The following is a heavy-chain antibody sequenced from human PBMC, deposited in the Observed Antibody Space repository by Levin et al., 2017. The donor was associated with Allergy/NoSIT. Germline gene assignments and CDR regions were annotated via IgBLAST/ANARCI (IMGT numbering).Heavy chain of an antibody. V-gene: IGHV4-31*03. CDR3: ARDCGISGGSCFDY. CDR1: GGSISSGGYY. D-gene: IGHD2-15*01. J-gene: IGHJ4*02. Sequence: SETLSLTCTVSGGSISSGGYYWSWIRQHPGKGLEWIGYIYYSGSTYYNPSLKSRVTISVDTSKNRFSLKLSSVTAAETAVYYCARDCGISGGSCFDYWGQGTLVTVSS. CDR2: IYYSGST.